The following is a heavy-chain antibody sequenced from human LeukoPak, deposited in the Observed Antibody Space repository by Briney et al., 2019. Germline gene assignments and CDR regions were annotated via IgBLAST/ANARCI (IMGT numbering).Heavy chain of an antibody. D-gene: IGHD2-2*01. V-gene: IGHV1-2*02. J-gene: IGHJ4*02. Sequence: ASVTVSCKSSGFTFTDEYIHWVRQAPGQGLAWMGWINPYSGAIHYAQKLQGRVTLTRDTSISTAYMEASRLTSGETAVYYCARDPKSQLLLDYWGQGTLVTVSS. CDR3: ARDPKSQLLLDY. CDR1: GFTFTDEY. CDR2: INPYSGAI.